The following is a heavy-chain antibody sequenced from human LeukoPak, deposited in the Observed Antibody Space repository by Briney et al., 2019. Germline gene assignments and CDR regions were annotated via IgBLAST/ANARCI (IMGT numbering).Heavy chain of an antibody. J-gene: IGHJ5*02. V-gene: IGHV4-61*02. CDR3: ARGVTTYLGFDP. CDR1: DGSISSGSYY. Sequence: PSETLSLTCTVSDGSISSGSYYWSWIRQPAGKGLEWIGRIYTSGSTNYDPSLKSRVTVSVDTSKKQFSLKLSSVTAADTAVYYCARGVTTYLGFDPWGQGTLVTVSS. D-gene: IGHD4-17*01. CDR2: IYTSGST.